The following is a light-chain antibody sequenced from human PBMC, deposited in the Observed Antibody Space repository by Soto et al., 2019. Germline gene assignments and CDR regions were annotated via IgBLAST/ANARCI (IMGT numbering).Light chain of an antibody. Sequence: SVLTQPASVSGSPGQSIAISCSGTSSDVGGYNYVSWYQQHPGGVPKLMIYDVSNRPSGISDRFSASKSGNTASLTISRLQAEDEADYYCSSYTTTRSYVFGTGTKVTVL. V-gene: IGLV2-14*01. CDR3: SSYTTTRSYV. CDR1: SSDVGGYNY. CDR2: DVS. J-gene: IGLJ1*01.